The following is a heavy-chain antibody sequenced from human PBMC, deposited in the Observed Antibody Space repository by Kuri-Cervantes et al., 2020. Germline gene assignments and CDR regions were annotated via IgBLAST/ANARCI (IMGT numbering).Heavy chain of an antibody. CDR1: GFTFSSDA. Sequence: GESLKISCAASGFTFSSDAMSWVRQAPGKGLEWVAAISGSGGSTYYADSVKGRFTISRDNSKNTLYLQMSSLRAEDTAVYYCARDSDRFPGLVVTGRQGGLEYWGQGTLVTVSS. CDR2: ISGSGGST. CDR3: ARDSDRFPGLVVTGRQGGLEY. D-gene: IGHD3-22*01. V-gene: IGHV3-23*01. J-gene: IGHJ4*02.